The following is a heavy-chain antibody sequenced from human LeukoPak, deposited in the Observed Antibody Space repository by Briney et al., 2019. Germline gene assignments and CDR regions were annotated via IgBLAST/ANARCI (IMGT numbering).Heavy chain of an antibody. CDR1: GGSISSYY. Sequence: SETLSLTCTVSGGSISSYYWGWIRQPPGKGLEWIGHIYYTGTTNYNSYLQSRVTISVDTSKNQFSLNLSSVTAADTAVYYCARGRGPGYWGQGTLVTVSS. CDR2: IYYTGTT. V-gene: IGHV4-59*01. CDR3: ARGRGPGY. J-gene: IGHJ4*02. D-gene: IGHD3-10*01.